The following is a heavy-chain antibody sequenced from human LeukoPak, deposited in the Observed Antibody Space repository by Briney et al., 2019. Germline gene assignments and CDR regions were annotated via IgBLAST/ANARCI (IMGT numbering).Heavy chain of an antibody. CDR2: IYYSGST. J-gene: IGHJ3*02. V-gene: IGHV4-31*03. Sequence: SETLSLTCTVSGGSVSSGGFYWSWIRQHPGKGLEWIGYIYYSGSTYYNPSLKSRVTISVDTSKNQFSLKLSSVTAADTAVYYCARDQPPYAFDIWGQGTMVTVSS. CDR1: GGSVSSGGFY. CDR3: ARDQPPYAFDI.